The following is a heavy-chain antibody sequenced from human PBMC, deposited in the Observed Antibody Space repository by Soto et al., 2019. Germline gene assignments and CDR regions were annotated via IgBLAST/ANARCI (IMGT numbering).Heavy chain of an antibody. J-gene: IGHJ6*02. Sequence: GASVKVSCKASGYTFTGYYMHWVRQAPGQGLEWMGWINPNSGGTNYAQKFQGWVTMTRDTSISTAYMELSRLRSDDTAVYYCARDQSPSVAGYYYYGMDVWGQGTTVTVSS. V-gene: IGHV1-2*04. CDR3: ARDQSPSVAGYYYYGMDV. CDR2: INPNSGGT. D-gene: IGHD6-19*01. CDR1: GYTFTGYY.